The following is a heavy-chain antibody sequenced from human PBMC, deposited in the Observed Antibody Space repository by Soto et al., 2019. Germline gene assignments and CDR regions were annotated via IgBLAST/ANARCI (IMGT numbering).Heavy chain of an antibody. CDR1: GGSISSSSCY. J-gene: IGHJ5*02. CDR2: IYYSGST. CDR3: ARERPDGSRLDP. V-gene: IGHV4-30-4*01. D-gene: IGHD6-13*01. Sequence: PSETLCLTCTVAGGSISSSSCYWSWIRQPPGKGLEWIGYIYYSGSTYYNPSLKSRVTISVDTSKNQFSLKLSSVTAADTAVYYCARERPDGSRLDPWGQGTLVTVSS.